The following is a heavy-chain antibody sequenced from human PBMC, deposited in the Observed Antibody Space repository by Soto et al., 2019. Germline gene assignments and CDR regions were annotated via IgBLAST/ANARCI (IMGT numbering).Heavy chain of an antibody. CDR2: IYPIDSDT. D-gene: IGHD4-17*01. CDR1: GDSFNSNW. V-gene: IGHV5-51*01. CDR3: ARRSAVTTFYFYGMDV. Sequence: GESLKISCKVSGDSFNSNWIAWARQRPGRGLEWMGIIYPIDSDTRYSPSFQGQVTISVDRSVNSAFLQWRSLKASDTATYYCARRSAVTTFYFYGMDVWGQGTTVTVSS. J-gene: IGHJ6*02.